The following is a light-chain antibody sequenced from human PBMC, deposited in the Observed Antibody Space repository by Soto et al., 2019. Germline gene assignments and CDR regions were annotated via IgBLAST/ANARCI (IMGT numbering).Light chain of an antibody. Sequence: QSVLTQPASVSGSPGQSITISCTGTSSDVGGYDYVSWYQQHPGKAPKVMIYDVSNRPSGVSNRFSGSKSGNTASLTISGLQAEDEADYYCSSYTSSNTLVVFGGGTQLTVL. V-gene: IGLV2-14*03. J-gene: IGLJ2*01. CDR2: DVS. CDR3: SSYTSSNTLVV. CDR1: SSDVGGYDY.